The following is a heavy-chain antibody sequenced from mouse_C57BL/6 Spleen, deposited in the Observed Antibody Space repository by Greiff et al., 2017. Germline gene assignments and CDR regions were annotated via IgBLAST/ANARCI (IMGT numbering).Heavy chain of an antibody. D-gene: IGHD1-1*01. CDR2: IYPGDGDT. V-gene: IGHV1-80*01. J-gene: IGHJ1*03. CDR1: GYAFSSYW. Sequence: LQQSGASVKISCKASGYAFSSYWMTWVKQRPGKGLEWIGQIYPGDGDTNYNGKFKGKATLTADKSSSTAYMQLSSLTSEDSAVYFCAREPYGSSYGYFDVWGTGTTVTVSS. CDR3: AREPYGSSYGYFDV.